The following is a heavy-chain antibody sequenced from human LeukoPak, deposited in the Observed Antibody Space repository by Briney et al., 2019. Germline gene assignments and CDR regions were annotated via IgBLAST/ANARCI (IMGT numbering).Heavy chain of an antibody. D-gene: IGHD3-9*01. CDR3: ARASGVLRYFDWLSKTHFDY. CDR2: INPNSGGT. CDR1: GYTFTGYY. J-gene: IGHJ4*02. Sequence: ASVKVSCKASGYTFTGYYMHWVRQAPGQGLEWMGWINPNSGGTNYAQKFQGRVTMTRDTSISTAYMELSRLRSDDTAVYYCARASGVLRYFDWLSKTHFDYWGQGTLVTVSS. V-gene: IGHV1-2*02.